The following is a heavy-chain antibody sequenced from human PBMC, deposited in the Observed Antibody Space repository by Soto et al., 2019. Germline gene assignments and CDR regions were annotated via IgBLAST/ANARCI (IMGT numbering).Heavy chain of an antibody. Sequence: PSETLSLTCALSGGSISSSNWWSWVRQPPGKGLEWIGEIYHSGSTNYNPSLKSRVTISVDKSKNQFSLKLSSVTAADTAVYYCARDHGFTNTDNWFDPWGQGTLVTVSS. D-gene: IGHD5-18*01. CDR2: IYHSGST. CDR1: GGSISSSNW. V-gene: IGHV4-4*02. CDR3: ARDHGFTNTDNWFDP. J-gene: IGHJ5*02.